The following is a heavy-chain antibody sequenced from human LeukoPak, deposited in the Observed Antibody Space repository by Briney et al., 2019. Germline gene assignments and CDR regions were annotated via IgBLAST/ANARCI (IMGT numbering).Heavy chain of an antibody. CDR3: AKEAAARKCDY. Sequence: PGGSLRLSCAASGLTVSSNYMSWVRQAPGKGLEFVSIIYSGGNTYYADSIKGRFTISRDTSKNTLFLQMNSLRAEDTAVYYCAKEAAARKCDYWGQGTLVTVSS. D-gene: IGHD6-13*01. CDR2: IYSGGNT. CDR1: GLTVSSNY. V-gene: IGHV3-53*01. J-gene: IGHJ4*02.